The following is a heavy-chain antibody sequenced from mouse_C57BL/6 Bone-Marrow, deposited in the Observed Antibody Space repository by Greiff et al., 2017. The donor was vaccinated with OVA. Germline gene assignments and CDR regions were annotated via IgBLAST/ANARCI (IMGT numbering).Heavy chain of an antibody. Sequence: VQLQQSGAELVRPGASVKLSCTASGFNIKDDYMHWVKQRPEQGLEWIGWIDPENGDTEYASKFQGKATITADTSSNTAYLQLSSLTSEDTAFYYCTTEGYYYGSSYYYAMDYWGQGTSVTVSS. V-gene: IGHV14-4*01. CDR3: TTEGYYYGSSYYYAMDY. CDR1: GFNIKDDY. J-gene: IGHJ4*01. CDR2: IDPENGDT. D-gene: IGHD1-1*01.